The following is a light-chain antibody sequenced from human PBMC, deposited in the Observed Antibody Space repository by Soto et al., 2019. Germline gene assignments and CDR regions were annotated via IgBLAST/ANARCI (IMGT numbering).Light chain of an antibody. V-gene: IGLV2-14*01. CDR3: SSYTSSSTLGV. J-gene: IGLJ3*02. CDR2: DVS. Sequence: QSALTQPASVSGSPGQSITISCTGTSSDVGAYNYVSWYQQHPGKAPKLMIYDVSNRPSGVSNRFSGSKSGNTASLTISRLQAEDEADYYCSSYTSSSTLGVFGGGTKVTVL. CDR1: SSDVGAYNY.